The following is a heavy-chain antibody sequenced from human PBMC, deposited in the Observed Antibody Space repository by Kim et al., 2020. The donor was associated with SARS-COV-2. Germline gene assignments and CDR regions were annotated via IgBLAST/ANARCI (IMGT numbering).Heavy chain of an antibody. CDR1: GYTFTTYY. CDR2: INPSGGST. Sequence: ASVKVSCKASGYTFTTYYIHWVRQAPGQGLEWMGTINPSGGSTNYPQKFQGRVTMTRDTSTSTVYMELSSLRSEDTAVYYCAREKGYYFDYWGQETLVTVSS. J-gene: IGHJ4*02. V-gene: IGHV1-46*01. CDR3: AREKGYYFDY.